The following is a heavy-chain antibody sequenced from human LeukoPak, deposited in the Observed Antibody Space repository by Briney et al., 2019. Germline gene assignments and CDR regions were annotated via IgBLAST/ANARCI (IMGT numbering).Heavy chain of an antibody. J-gene: IGHJ2*01. D-gene: IGHD2-21*02. Sequence: ASVKVSCKASGYTFTSYGISWVRQAPGQGLEGMGRISGYNGNTNYAQNLQGRVTMTTDTSTSTAYMELRSLRSDDTAVYYCARGLGVVTAQSEQPKPRYFDLWGRGTQVTVSS. CDR1: GYTFTSYG. CDR3: ARGLGVVTAQSEQPKPRYFDL. CDR2: ISGYNGNT. V-gene: IGHV1-18*01.